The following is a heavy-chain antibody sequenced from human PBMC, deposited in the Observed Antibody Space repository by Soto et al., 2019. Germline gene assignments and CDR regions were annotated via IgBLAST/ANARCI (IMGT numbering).Heavy chain of an antibody. CDR2: INPSGGST. D-gene: IGHD1-1*01. CDR3: ARSNWNDVSYFDY. CDR1: GYTFTSYY. V-gene: IGHV1-46*03. J-gene: IGHJ4*02. Sequence: QVQLVQSGAEVKKPGASVKVSCKASGYTFTSYYFHWVRQAPGQGLEWVGLINPSGGSTTYARKFQGRVTMTRDTSTCTVYMELSSLRSEDTAVYFCARSNWNDVSYFDYWGQGTLVTVSS.